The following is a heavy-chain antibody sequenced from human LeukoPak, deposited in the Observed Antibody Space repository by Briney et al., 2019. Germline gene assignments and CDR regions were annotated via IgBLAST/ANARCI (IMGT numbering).Heavy chain of an antibody. CDR2: IYHSGVT. CDR1: GYSISSGYY. D-gene: IGHD4-23*01. CDR3: ARARKYNGNPNWIDL. Sequence: SETLSLTCTVSGYSISSGYYWGWIRQPPGKGLEWIGSIYHSGVTYYNPSLKSRVTISLDTSKNRFSLRLSSVTAADTAVYYCARARKYNGNPNWIDLWGQGVLVTVSS. V-gene: IGHV4-38-2*02. J-gene: IGHJ5*02.